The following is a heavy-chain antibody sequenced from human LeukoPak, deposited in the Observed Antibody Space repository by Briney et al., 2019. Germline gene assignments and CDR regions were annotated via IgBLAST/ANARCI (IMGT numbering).Heavy chain of an antibody. CDR2: ISYDGSNK. CDR3: ARELSIAKDFDY. Sequence: GGSLRLSCAASGFTFSSYAMHWVRQAPGKGLEWVAVISYDGSNKYYADSVKGRFTISRGNSKNTLYLQMNSLRAEDTAVYYCARELSIAKDFDYWGQGTLVTVSS. V-gene: IGHV3-30-3*01. D-gene: IGHD6-6*01. CDR1: GFTFSSYA. J-gene: IGHJ4*02.